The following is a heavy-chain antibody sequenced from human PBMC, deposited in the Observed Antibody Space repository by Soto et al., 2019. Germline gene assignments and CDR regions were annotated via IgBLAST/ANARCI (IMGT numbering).Heavy chain of an antibody. J-gene: IGHJ6*02. Sequence: QVQLQESGPRLVKPSETLSLNCTVSGDSINNYYWTWIRQPPGKGLEWIGYIYDSGSTSYNPSLKSRLTISVDTSKNQFSLKLKSVTAADTAVYYCARGTKYYYQGMDVWGQGTTVTVSS. CDR2: IYDSGST. V-gene: IGHV4-59*01. CDR1: GDSINNYY. CDR3: ARGTKYYYQGMDV.